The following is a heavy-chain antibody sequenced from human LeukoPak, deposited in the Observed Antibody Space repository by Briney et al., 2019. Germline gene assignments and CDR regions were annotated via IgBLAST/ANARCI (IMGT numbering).Heavy chain of an antibody. Sequence: ASVKVSCKASGYTFTSYDINWVRQATGQGLEWMGWMNPNSGNTGYAQKFQGRVTMTRNTSISTAYMELSSLRSEDTAVYYCARAGLYYYYMDVWGKGTPVTVSS. D-gene: IGHD6-19*01. CDR1: GYTFTSYD. CDR3: ARAGLYYYYMDV. CDR2: MNPNSGNT. V-gene: IGHV1-8*01. J-gene: IGHJ6*03.